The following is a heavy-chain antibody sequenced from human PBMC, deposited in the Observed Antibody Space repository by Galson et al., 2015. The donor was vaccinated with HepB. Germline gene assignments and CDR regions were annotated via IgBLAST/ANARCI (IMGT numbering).Heavy chain of an antibody. Sequence: SLRLSCAASGFTFSSYGMHWVRQAPGKGLEWVAVISYDESNKYYADSVKGRFTISRDNSKNTLYLQMNSLRAEDTAVYYCAKESGNDFWSGYYYYYYMDVWGKGTTVTVSS. J-gene: IGHJ6*03. CDR3: AKESGNDFWSGYYYYYYMDV. D-gene: IGHD3-3*01. V-gene: IGHV3-30*18. CDR2: ISYDESNK. CDR1: GFTFSSYG.